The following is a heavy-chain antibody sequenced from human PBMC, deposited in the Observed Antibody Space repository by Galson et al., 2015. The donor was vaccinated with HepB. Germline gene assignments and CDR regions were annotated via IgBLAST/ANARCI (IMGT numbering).Heavy chain of an antibody. D-gene: IGHD3-22*01. CDR1: GGTFSSYT. CDR3: ARDFEGDDSSGYYPVFDY. V-gene: IGHV1-69*04. CDR2: IIPILGIA. J-gene: IGHJ4*02. Sequence: SVKVSCKASGGTFSSYTISWVRQAPGQGLEWMGRIIPILGIANYAQKFQGRVTITADKSTSTAYMELSSLRSEDTAVYYCARDFEGDDSSGYYPVFDYWGQGTLVTVSS.